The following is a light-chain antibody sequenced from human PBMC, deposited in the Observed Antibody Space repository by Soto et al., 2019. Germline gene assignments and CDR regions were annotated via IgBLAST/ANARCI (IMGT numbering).Light chain of an antibody. CDR3: QQYDYWPPLT. CDR1: QSVRSN. Sequence: EIVMTQSPATLSVSPGERATLSCRASQSVRSNLAWYQHQPGQAPRLLIHGASTTATGIPDKFSGSEAETDFTLTISGLQSEDVAVDYCQQYDYWPPLTFGGGPKVEIK. J-gene: IGKJ4*01. V-gene: IGKV3-15*01. CDR2: GAS.